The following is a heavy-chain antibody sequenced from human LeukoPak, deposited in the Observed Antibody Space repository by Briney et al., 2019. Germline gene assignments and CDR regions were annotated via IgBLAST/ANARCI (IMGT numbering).Heavy chain of an antibody. CDR1: GFTFSSYG. Sequence: GGSLRLSCAASGFTFSSYGMHWVRQAPGQGLEWVAFIRYDGSNKYYADSVKGRFIISRDNSTNTLYLQMNSLRAEDTAVYYCAKEIGWQLVPGYYFDYWGQGTLVTVSS. J-gene: IGHJ4*02. D-gene: IGHD6-6*01. V-gene: IGHV3-30*02. CDR3: AKEIGWQLVPGYYFDY. CDR2: IRYDGSNK.